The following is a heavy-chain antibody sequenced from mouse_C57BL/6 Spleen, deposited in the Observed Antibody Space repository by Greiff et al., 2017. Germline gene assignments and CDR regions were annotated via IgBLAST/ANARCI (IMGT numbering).Heavy chain of an antibody. CDR3: ASGGEDYAMDY. CDR2: IDPSDSYT. CDR1: GYTFTSYW. Sequence: QVQLQQPGAELVKPGASVKLSCKASGYTFTSYWMQWVKQRPGQGLEWIGEIDPSDSYTNYNQKFKDKATLTVDTSSSTAYMQLSSLTSEDSAVYYCASGGEDYAMDYWGQGTSVTVSS. V-gene: IGHV1-50*01. J-gene: IGHJ4*01.